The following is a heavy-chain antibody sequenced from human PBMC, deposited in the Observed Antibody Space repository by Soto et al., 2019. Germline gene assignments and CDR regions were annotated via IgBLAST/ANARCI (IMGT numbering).Heavy chain of an antibody. D-gene: IGHD1-20*01. V-gene: IGHV3-11*01. Sequence: GGSLRLSCAASGFTFSDYYMSWIRQAPGKGLEWVSYISSSGSTIYYADSVKGRFTISRDNAKNSLYLQMNSLRAEDTAVYYCANAVTGTFYYYYYMDVWGKGTTVTVSS. J-gene: IGHJ6*03. CDR2: ISSSGSTI. CDR1: GFTFSDYY. CDR3: ANAVTGTFYYYYYMDV.